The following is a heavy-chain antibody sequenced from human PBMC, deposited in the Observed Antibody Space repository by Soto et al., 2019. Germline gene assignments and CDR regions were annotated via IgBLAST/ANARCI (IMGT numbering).Heavy chain of an antibody. V-gene: IGHV1-69*01. Sequence: QVQLVQSGAEVKNPGSSVKVSCKTSGGTFNSYLIDWVRQAPGQGLEWMGGIIPAFGTAKYAQKFQGRVTITADESTTTAYMELRKLTSEDTAVYYCARAIDQTTVVLYFDTWGQGNMVTVSS. J-gene: IGHJ4*02. CDR2: IIPAFGTA. CDR1: GGTFNSYL. CDR3: ARAIDQTTVVLYFDT. D-gene: IGHD4-17*01.